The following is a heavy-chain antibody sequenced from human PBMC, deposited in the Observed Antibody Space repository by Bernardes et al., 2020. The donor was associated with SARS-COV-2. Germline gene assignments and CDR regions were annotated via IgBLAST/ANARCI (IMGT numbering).Heavy chain of an antibody. V-gene: IGHV3-30-3*01. Sequence: GGSPRLLCAASGFPFSSYAMHWVRPAPGKGLEWGAVISYDGSKKYYADSVKGRFTISRDNSKNTLYLQMNSLRAEDTAVYYCARSSGWTPLYYYYYGMDVWGQGTTVTVSS. D-gene: IGHD6-19*01. CDR3: ARSSGWTPLYYYYYGMDV. J-gene: IGHJ6*02. CDR1: GFPFSSYA. CDR2: ISYDGSKK.